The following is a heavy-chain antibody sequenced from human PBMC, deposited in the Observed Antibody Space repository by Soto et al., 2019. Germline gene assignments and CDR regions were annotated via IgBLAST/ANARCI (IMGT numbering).Heavy chain of an antibody. CDR3: ARGLFYYGMDV. J-gene: IGHJ6*02. Sequence: XSVKVSFKTSGYTFTSYCISWVRQAPGQGLEWMGWISAYNGNTNYAQSLQGRVIMTRDTSISTAYMELTSLRSDDTAVYYCARGLFYYGMDVWGQGTTVAVSS. V-gene: IGHV1-18*01. CDR2: ISAYNGNT. CDR1: GYTFTSYC.